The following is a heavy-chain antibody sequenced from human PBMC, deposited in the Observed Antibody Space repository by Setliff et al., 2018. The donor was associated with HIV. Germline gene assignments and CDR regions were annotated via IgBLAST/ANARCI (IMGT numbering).Heavy chain of an antibody. Sequence: PSETLSLTCTVSGGSISSYYWSWIRQPAGKGLEWIGRINISGNTHYNPSLKSRVTMSVDTSKNQFSLKLSSVTAADTAVFYCAREIYGGNSRPFDYWGQGTLVTVSS. CDR1: GGSISSYY. J-gene: IGHJ4*02. V-gene: IGHV4-4*07. D-gene: IGHD4-17*01. CDR2: INISGNT. CDR3: AREIYGGNSRPFDY.